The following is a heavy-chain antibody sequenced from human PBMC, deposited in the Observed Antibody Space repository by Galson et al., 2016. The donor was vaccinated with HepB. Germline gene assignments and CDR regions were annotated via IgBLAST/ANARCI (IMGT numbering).Heavy chain of an antibody. Sequence: SVKVSCKASGYSFTTYGMQWVRQAPGQRLEWMGWINTNTGKTEYTQKFQGRVSFTRDTSANTVYMELNSLTSGDTALYFCARWDNWLDPWGQGTLVTVSS. CDR2: INTNTGKT. J-gene: IGHJ5*02. CDR3: ARWDNWLDP. V-gene: IGHV1-3*04. CDR1: GYSFTTYG.